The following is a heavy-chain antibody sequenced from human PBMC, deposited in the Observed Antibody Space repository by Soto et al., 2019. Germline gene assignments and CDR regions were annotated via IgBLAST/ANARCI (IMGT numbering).Heavy chain of an antibody. Sequence: ASVKVSCKASGYTFTSYGISWVRQAPGQGLEWMGWISAHNGNTNYAQKLQGRVTMTTDTSTSTAYMELRSLRSDDTAVYYCAREYCSGGSCYFVDYWGQGTRVTVSS. CDR1: GYTFTSYG. CDR3: AREYCSGGSCYFVDY. J-gene: IGHJ4*02. CDR2: ISAHNGNT. D-gene: IGHD2-15*01. V-gene: IGHV1-18*01.